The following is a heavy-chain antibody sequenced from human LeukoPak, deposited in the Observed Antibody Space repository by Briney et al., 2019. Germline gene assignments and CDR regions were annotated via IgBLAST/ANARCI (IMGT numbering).Heavy chain of an antibody. CDR3: ARRGTVTDFDY. J-gene: IGHJ4*02. CDR2: INHSGNS. D-gene: IGHD4-11*01. V-gene: IGHV4-34*01. Sequence: SETLSLTCSVYGGSFSGFYWSWIRQPPGKGLEWIGEINHSGNSYYNTSLKSRVTLSVDTSKNHFSLKLSSVTAADTAVYFCARRGTVTDFDYWGQGTLVTVSS. CDR1: GGSFSGFY.